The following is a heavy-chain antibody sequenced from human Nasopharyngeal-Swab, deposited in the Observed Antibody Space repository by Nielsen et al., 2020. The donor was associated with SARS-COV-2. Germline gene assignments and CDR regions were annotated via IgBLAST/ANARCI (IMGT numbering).Heavy chain of an antibody. D-gene: IGHD3-3*01. Sequence: GALKISCAASGITISSIYMSWVRQAPGEGLEWVSVIYSGGDTYYADYVKGRFTISRDISKNTLYLQMNSLRAEDTALYYCSMNDFWSGYQDSFDVWGQGTMVTVSS. CDR1: GITISSIY. V-gene: IGHV3-66*01. CDR2: IYSGGDT. CDR3: SMNDFWSGYQDSFDV. J-gene: IGHJ3*01.